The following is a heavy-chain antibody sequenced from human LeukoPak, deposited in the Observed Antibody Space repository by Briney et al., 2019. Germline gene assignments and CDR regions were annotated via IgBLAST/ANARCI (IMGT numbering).Heavy chain of an antibody. D-gene: IGHD3-9*01. V-gene: IGHV1-2*02. CDR3: ARLLYYDILTGYRPDDY. Sequence: ASVKVSCKASGYTFTSYDINWVRQAPGQGLEWMGWINPNSGGTNYAQKFQGRVTMTRDTSISTAYMELSRLRSDDTAVYYCARLLYYDILTGYRPDDYWGQGTLVTVSS. J-gene: IGHJ4*02. CDR1: GYTFTSYD. CDR2: INPNSGGT.